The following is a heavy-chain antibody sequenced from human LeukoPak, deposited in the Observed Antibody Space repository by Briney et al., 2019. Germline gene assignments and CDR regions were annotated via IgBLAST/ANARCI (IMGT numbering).Heavy chain of an antibody. CDR1: GGSLSNTNW. J-gene: IGHJ4*02. CDR2: VNLQGST. Sequence: SETLSLTCGVSGGSLSNTNWWTWVRQPPGKGLEWIGEVNLQGSTNYNPSLKSRVAISVDKSENHISLKLTSVTAADTAVYYCARDGSTCRPLDYSGQGTLVTVAS. CDR3: ARDGSTCRPLDY. D-gene: IGHD2/OR15-2a*01. V-gene: IGHV4-4*02.